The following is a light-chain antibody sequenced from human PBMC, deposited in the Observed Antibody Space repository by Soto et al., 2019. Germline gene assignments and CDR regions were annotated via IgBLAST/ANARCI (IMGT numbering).Light chain of an antibody. V-gene: IGKV3-20*01. CDR3: QQYHNSPRT. J-gene: IGKJ1*01. CDR2: AAS. CDR1: QSVSSNY. Sequence: EIVLTQSPGTLSLSPGERASLSCRAGQSVSSNYLAWYQQKPGQAPRLLIYAASARAGGIPDRFRGSGSGTDFTLTISRLEPEDFAMYYCQQYHNSPRTFGQGTKVEIK.